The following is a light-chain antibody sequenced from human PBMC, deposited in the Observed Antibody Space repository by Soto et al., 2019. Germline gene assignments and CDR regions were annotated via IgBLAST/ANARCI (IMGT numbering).Light chain of an antibody. CDR2: AAS. V-gene: IGKV1-39*01. CDR1: QSVGNF. J-gene: IGKJ1*01. CDR3: QQSYSTPRT. Sequence: DIQMTQSPSSLSASVGDRVTITCRASQSVGNFLNWYQQKPGLPPKYLIYAASSLQSGVPSRFSGSGSGTDFTLTISSLQPEDFATYYCQQSYSTPRTFGQGTKV.